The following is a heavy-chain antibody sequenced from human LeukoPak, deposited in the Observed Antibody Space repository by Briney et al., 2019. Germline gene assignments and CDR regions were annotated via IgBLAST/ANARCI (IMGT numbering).Heavy chain of an antibody. V-gene: IGHV3-48*03. CDR2: ISSSGSTI. J-gene: IGHJ6*04. CDR3: AELGITMIGGV. D-gene: IGHD3-10*02. CDR1: GFTFSRFE. Sequence: GSLRPSCAASGFTFSRFEMNWVRQAPGEGLGWVSYISSSGSTIYYADSVKGRFTISRDNAKNSLYLQMNSLRAEDTAVYYCAELGITMIGGVWGKGTTVTISS.